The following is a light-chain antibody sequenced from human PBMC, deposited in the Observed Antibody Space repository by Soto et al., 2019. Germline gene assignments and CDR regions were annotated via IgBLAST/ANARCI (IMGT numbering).Light chain of an antibody. V-gene: IGKV3D-20*02. CDR1: QSVTSSN. J-gene: IGKJ1*01. CDR2: DAS. Sequence: PGTPPLSPGARATLSCRASQSVTSSNLAWYQQKPGQPPRLLIYDASNRATGIPVRFSGSGSGTDYTLTITNLEPEDFAIYYCQQRSSWPWTFGQGTKVDIK. CDR3: QQRSSWPWT.